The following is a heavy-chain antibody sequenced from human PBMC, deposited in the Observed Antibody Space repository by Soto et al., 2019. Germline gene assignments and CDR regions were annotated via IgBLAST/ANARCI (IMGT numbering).Heavy chain of an antibody. J-gene: IGHJ4*02. D-gene: IGHD2-15*01. CDR1: GYTFTGYY. Sequence: QVQLVQSGAEVKKPGASVKVSCKASGYTFTGYYMHWVRQAPGQGLEWMGWINPNSGGTNYAQKFQGWVTMTRDTSISTAYMELSRLRSDDTAVYYCARWPGCSGGSCYSGSYYFDYWGQGTLVTVSS. CDR2: INPNSGGT. V-gene: IGHV1-2*04. CDR3: ARWPGCSGGSCYSGSYYFDY.